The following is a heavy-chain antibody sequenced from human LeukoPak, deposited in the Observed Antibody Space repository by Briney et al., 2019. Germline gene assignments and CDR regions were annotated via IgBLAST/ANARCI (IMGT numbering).Heavy chain of an antibody. J-gene: IGHJ1*01. D-gene: IGHD3-22*01. Sequence: GGSLRLSCAASGFTFSSFAMSWVRQAPGKGLEWVSTISGSGGGTWYADSVKGRFAISRDNSKNTLYLQMNSLRAEDTAVYYCATYSSLNAREFQYWGQGTLVTVSS. V-gene: IGHV3-23*01. CDR3: ATYSSLNAREFQY. CDR2: ISGSGGGT. CDR1: GFTFSSFA.